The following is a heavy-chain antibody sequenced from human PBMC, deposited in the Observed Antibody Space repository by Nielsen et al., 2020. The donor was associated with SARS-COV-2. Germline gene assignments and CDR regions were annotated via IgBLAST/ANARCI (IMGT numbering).Heavy chain of an antibody. J-gene: IGHJ4*02. CDR1: GFTFSSYA. D-gene: IGHD5-18*01. CDR2: ISGSGGST. V-gene: IGHV3-23*01. CDR3: ARDRDTAMVLDY. Sequence: GESLKISCAASGFTFSSYAMSWVRQAPGEGLEWVSAISGSGGSTYYADSVKGRFTISRDNSKNTLYLQMNSLRAEDTAVYYCARDRDTAMVLDYWGQGTLVTVSS.